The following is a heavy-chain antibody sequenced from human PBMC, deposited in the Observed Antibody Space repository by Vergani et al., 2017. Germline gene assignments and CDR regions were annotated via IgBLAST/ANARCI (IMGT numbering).Heavy chain of an antibody. CDR1: AGSISSYY. Sequence: QVQLQESGPGLVKPSETLSLTCNDSAGSISSYYWSWIRQPPGKGLEWIGYINYSGSTNSNPSLKSRVTISVDTSKNQFSLNLSSVIAEDSAGYYCARGRYCSSCRGGWFDPWGQGTLVTVSS. V-gene: IGHV4-59*01. J-gene: IGHJ5*02. D-gene: IGHD6-13*01. CDR3: ARGRYCSSCRGGWFDP. CDR2: INYSGST.